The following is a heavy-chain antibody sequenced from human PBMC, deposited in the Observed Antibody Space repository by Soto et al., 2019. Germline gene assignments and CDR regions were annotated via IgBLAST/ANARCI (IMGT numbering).Heavy chain of an antibody. CDR2: IYYSGST. CDR3: AGRLTLATTRGGAVDL. D-gene: IGHD1-26*01. V-gene: IGHV4-59*01. Sequence: QVQLQESGPGLVKPSETLSLTCTVSAGSIINYYWSWIRQPPGKGLEWIGFIYYSGSTNYTSCLKSRVTMSVDMSRQQLSLKLNSVPAADTAVYYCAGRLTLATTRGGAVDLWGQGTMVTVSS. J-gene: IGHJ3*01. CDR1: AGSIINYY.